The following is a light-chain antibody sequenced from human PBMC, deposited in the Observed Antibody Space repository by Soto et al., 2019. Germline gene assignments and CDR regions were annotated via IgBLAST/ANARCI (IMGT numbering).Light chain of an antibody. Sequence: DIQLTQSPSFLSASVGDRVTITYRASQGISGYLAWYQQKPGKAPNLLIYAASTLQSGVPSRFSGSGSGTEFTLTISNLQPEDFATYYCQQLNSYPHTFGQGTKLETK. J-gene: IGKJ2*01. V-gene: IGKV1-9*01. CDR2: AAS. CDR1: QGISGY. CDR3: QQLNSYPHT.